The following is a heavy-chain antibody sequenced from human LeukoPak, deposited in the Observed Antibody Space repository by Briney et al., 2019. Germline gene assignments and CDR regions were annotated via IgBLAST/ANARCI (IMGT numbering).Heavy chain of an antibody. CDR1: GYTFTSYD. CDR2: MNPISGDT. Sequence: ASVKVSCKASGYTFTSYDVNWVRQATGQGLEWMGWMNPISGDTGYALKFQGRVTMSRNTSISTAYMELGSLRSEDTAVYYCARVPRRGERFDPWPQGTLVTVSS. CDR3: ARVPRRGERFDP. J-gene: IGHJ5*02. D-gene: IGHD3-10*01. V-gene: IGHV1-8*01.